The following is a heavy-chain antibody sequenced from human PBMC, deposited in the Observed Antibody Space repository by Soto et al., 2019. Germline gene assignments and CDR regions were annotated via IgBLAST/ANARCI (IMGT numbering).Heavy chain of an antibody. V-gene: IGHV3-33*01. CDR2: IWYDGSNK. CDR1: GFTFSSYG. D-gene: IGHD2-15*01. CDR3: ARETSVLGGMATTHLDY. J-gene: IGHJ4*02. Sequence: GGSLRLSCAASGFTFSSYGMHWVRQAPGKGLEWVAVIWYDGSNKYYADSVKGRFTISRDNSKNTLYLQMNSLRAEDTAVYYCARETSVLGGMATTHLDYWGQGTLVTVSS.